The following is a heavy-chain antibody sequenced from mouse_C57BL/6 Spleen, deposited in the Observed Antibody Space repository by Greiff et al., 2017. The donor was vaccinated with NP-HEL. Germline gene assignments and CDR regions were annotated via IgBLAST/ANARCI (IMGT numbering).Heavy chain of an antibody. Sequence: VQLQESGPGLVQPSQSLSITCTVSGFSLTSYGVHWVRQSPGKGLEWLGVIWSGGSTDYNAAFISRLSISKDNSKSQVFFKMNSLQADDTAIYYCARKAWTLGQGAMDYWGQGTSVTVSS. V-gene: IGHV2-2*01. J-gene: IGHJ4*01. CDR2: IWSGGST. CDR3: ARKAWTLGQGAMDY. CDR1: GFSLTSYG. D-gene: IGHD3-3*01.